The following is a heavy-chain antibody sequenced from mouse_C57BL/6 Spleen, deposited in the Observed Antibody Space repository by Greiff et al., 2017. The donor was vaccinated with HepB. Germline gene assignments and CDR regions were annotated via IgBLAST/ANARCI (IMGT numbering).Heavy chain of an antibody. CDR2: IYPGSGST. V-gene: IGHV1-55*01. CDR1: GYTFTSYW. J-gene: IGHJ1*03. Sequence: VQLQQPGAELVKPGASVKMSCKASGYTFTSYWITWVKQRPGQGLEWIGDIYPGSGSTNYNEKFKSKATLTVDTSSSTAYMQLSSLTSEDSAVYYCARGYDYDRRYFDVWGTGTTVTVSS. D-gene: IGHD2-4*01. CDR3: ARGYDYDRRYFDV.